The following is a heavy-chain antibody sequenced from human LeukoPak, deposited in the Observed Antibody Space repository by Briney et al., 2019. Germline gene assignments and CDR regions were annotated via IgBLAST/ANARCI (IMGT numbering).Heavy chain of an antibody. D-gene: IGHD6-13*01. Sequence: PGGSLRLSCEASGFDFTAYGMSWVRQAPGKGLEWVSGISWNSGSIGYANSVKGRFTISRDNAKNSLYLQMNSLRAEDTALYYCAKDCSIAASGPFDYWGQGTLVTVSS. J-gene: IGHJ4*02. CDR2: ISWNSGSI. CDR1: GFDFTAYG. V-gene: IGHV3-9*01. CDR3: AKDCSIAASGPFDY.